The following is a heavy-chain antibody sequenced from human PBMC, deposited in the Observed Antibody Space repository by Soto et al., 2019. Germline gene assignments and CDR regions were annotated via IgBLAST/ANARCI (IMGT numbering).Heavy chain of an antibody. CDR2: IYSGGST. CDR3: ARAYDSSGFSAFDI. D-gene: IGHD3-22*01. Sequence: GGSLRLSCAASGFTVSSNYMSWVRQAPGKGLEWVSVIYSGGSTYYADSVKGRFTISRDNSKNTLYLQMNSLRAEDTAVYYCARAYDSSGFSAFDIWGQGTMITVSS. CDR1: GFTVSSNY. J-gene: IGHJ3*02. V-gene: IGHV3-66*01.